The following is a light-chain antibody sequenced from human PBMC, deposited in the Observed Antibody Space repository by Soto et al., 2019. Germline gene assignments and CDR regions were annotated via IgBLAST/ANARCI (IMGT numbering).Light chain of an antibody. V-gene: IGKV3-15*01. CDR1: QTIDNT. CDR3: QQYNNWPPIT. CDR2: DAS. J-gene: IGKJ5*01. Sequence: EIVMTQSPATLSLSPGERATLSCRASQTIDNTLAWYQRKPGQAPSRLIYDASTRATGVPARFSGSGSGTDFTLTIGRLEPEDSAVYYCQQYNNWPPITFGQGTRLEIK.